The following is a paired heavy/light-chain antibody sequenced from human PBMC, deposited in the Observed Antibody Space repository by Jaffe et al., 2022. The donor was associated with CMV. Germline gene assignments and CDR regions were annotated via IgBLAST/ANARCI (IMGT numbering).Light chain of an antibody. CDR2: GTS. CDR1: QSITSNH. V-gene: IGKV3-20*01. CDR3: HEYHTSLRT. Sequence: EFVLTQSPGTLSLSPGERASLFCRASQSITSNHLAWYQHKAGQPPRLLIYGTSNRAPGIPDRFSGSGSGTDFTLTINRLEPEDFTVYYCHEYHTSLRTFGQGTNV. J-gene: IGKJ1*01.
Heavy chain of an antibody. D-gene: IGHD1-26*01. J-gene: IGHJ4*02. CDR1: GFTFSSYD. V-gene: IGHV3-48*03. Sequence: EVQLVQSGGGLVQPGGSLRLTCAASGFTFSSYDMNWVRQAPGKGLEWVSYISVNGGRMDYADSVKGRVTVSRDNTKGSVFLQMNSLRGEDTALYYCARDSLAVGHGYFDLWGLGTLVTVSS. CDR2: ISVNGGRM. CDR3: ARDSLAVGHGYFDL.